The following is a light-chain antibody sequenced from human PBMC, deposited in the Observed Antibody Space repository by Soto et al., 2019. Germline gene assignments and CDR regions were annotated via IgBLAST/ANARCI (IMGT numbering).Light chain of an antibody. Sequence: IVLTQSPGTLSLSPGERATLSCRTSQSVSNTYVAWYQQKPGQAPRLLIYGASTRATGIPARFSGSGSGTEFTLTISSLQSEDFAVYYCQQRSNWPPITFGQGTRL. CDR1: QSVSNTY. CDR3: QQRSNWPPIT. J-gene: IGKJ5*01. V-gene: IGKV3-11*01. CDR2: GAS.